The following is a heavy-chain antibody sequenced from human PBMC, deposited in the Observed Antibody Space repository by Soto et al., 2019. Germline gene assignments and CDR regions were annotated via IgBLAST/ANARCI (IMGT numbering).Heavy chain of an antibody. Sequence: QVQLVESGGGVVQPGRSLRLSCAASGFTFSSYAMHWVRQAPGKGLEWVAVISYDGSNKYYADSVKGRFTISRDNSKNXXYLQMNSLRAEDTAVYYCAREHEPPSAYYYYGMDVWGQGTTVTVSS. CDR2: ISYDGSNK. CDR3: AREHEPPSAYYYYGMDV. J-gene: IGHJ6*02. CDR1: GFTFSSYA. V-gene: IGHV3-30-3*01.